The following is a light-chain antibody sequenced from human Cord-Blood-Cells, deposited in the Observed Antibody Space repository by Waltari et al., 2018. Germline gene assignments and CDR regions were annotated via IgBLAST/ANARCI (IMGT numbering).Light chain of an antibody. V-gene: IGKV1-39*01. Sequence: DIQMTQSPSSLSASVGERVTITCRASQSISSYFNWYKQKPEKAPKLLIYAASSLQNGVPLRFSGSGSATDFTLTISILQPEDFATYYCQQSYSTPWTFGQGTKVEIK. CDR2: AAS. J-gene: IGKJ1*01. CDR1: QSISSY. CDR3: QQSYSTPWT.